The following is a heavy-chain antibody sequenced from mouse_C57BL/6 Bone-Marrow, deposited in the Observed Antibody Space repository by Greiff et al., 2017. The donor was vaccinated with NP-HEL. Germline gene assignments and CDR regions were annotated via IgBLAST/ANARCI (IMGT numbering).Heavy chain of an antibody. V-gene: IGHV1-82*01. D-gene: IGHD1-1*01. CDR1: GYAFSSSW. J-gene: IGHJ4*01. CDR2: IYPGDGDS. CDR3: ARNYGSGRDDMDY. Sequence: VQLQQSGPELVKPGASVKISCKASGYAFSSSWMNWVKQRPGKGLEWIGRIYPGDGDSNYNGKFKGKATLTVDKSSSTAYMQLRSLTSEDSAVYFCARNYGSGRDDMDYWGQGTTVTVSS.